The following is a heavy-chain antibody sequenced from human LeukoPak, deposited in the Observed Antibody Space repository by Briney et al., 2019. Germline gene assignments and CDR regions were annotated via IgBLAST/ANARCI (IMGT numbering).Heavy chain of an antibody. J-gene: IGHJ4*02. CDR2: TYYSGST. V-gene: IGHV4-59*08. Sequence: SETLSLTCTVSGGSISSYYWIWIRQPPGKGLEWIGYTYYSGSTNYSPSLKSRVTISVDTSKNQFSLKLSSVTAADTAVYYCARQKEYSSGWYYWGQGTLVTVSS. CDR3: ARQKEYSSGWYY. CDR1: GGSISSYY. D-gene: IGHD6-19*01.